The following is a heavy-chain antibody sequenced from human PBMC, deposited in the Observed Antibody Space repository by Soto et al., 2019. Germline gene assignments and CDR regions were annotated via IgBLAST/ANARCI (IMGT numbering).Heavy chain of an antibody. CDR3: ARETRATNTTVGTLIDY. V-gene: IGHV1-69*08. Sequence: QVQLVQSGAEVKKPGSSVNVSCKASGGTFSSYTISWVRQAPGQGLEWMGRIIPILGIANYAQKFQGRVTITADKSTSTAYMELSSLRSEDTAVYYCARETRATNTTVGTLIDYWGQGTLVTVSS. D-gene: IGHD4-17*01. CDR1: GGTFSSYT. J-gene: IGHJ4*02. CDR2: IIPILGIA.